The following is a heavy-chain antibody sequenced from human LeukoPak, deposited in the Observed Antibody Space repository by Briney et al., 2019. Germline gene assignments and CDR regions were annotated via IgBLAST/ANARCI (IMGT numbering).Heavy chain of an antibody. V-gene: IGHV1-69*04. Sequence: GASVKVSCKDSVCTFSSDVISWVRQARGQGLEWGGRIIHILGITNYAQKFQGRVTITADKSTSTAYMELRSLRSEDTAVYYCARAYYYDSSGYYEWGQGTLVTVSS. J-gene: IGHJ4*02. D-gene: IGHD3-22*01. CDR3: ARAYYYDSSGYYE. CDR1: VCTFSSDV. CDR2: IIHILGIT.